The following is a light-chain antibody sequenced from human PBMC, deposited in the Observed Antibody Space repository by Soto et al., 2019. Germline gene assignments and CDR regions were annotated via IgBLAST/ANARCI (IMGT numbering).Light chain of an antibody. CDR1: QDITNY. J-gene: IGKJ3*01. CDR2: DAS. Sequence: DIQMTQSPSSLSASVGDRVTITCQASQDITNYLNLYQQKPGEAPKLLIYDASNLETGVPSRFSGSGSGTDFTFTISSLQLEDIATYYCLQYDISPVFGPGTKVDIK. CDR3: LQYDISPV. V-gene: IGKV1-33*01.